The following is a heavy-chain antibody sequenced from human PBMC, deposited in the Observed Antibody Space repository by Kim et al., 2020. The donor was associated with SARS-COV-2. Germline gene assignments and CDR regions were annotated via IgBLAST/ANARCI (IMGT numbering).Heavy chain of an antibody. CDR1: GFTFSSYA. CDR2: ITGSGGST. CDR3: AKDIPRCTSCYKGDFDY. V-gene: IGHV3-23*01. D-gene: IGHD3-10*01. J-gene: IGHJ4*02. Sequence: GGSLRLSCAASGFTFSSYAMSWVRQAPGKGLEWVSAITGSGGSTNYADFVKGRFTISRDNSKNTLYLQMGSLRAEDTAVYYCAKDIPRCTSCYKGDFDYWGQGTLVTVSS.